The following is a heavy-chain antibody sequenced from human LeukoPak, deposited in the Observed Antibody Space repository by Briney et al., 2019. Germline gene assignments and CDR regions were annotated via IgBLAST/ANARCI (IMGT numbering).Heavy chain of an antibody. D-gene: IGHD6-13*01. CDR1: DFTLTNAW. Sequence: GGSLRLSCAASDFTLTNAWVNWIRQAPGEGLEWVGRIESKTDGGTTDFAAPVNGRFTISRDDSTNTVYLQMDSLKTEDTAVYYCIIAPGLFAFETWGQGTMVTVSS. J-gene: IGHJ3*02. CDR2: IESKTDGGTT. CDR3: IIAPGLFAFET. V-gene: IGHV3-15*07.